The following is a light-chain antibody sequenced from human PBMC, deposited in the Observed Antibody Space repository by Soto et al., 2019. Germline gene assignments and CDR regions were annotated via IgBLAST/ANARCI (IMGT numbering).Light chain of an antibody. J-gene: IGKJ4*01. V-gene: IGKV1-27*01. CDR2: AAS. Sequence: DIQMTQSPSSLSASVGDRVTITCRASQGISNYLAWYQQKPGKVPKLLIYAASTLQSGVPSRFSGSGSGTDFTLTISSLQPEDVATYYCQTYNRVYTRLTFGGGTKVDIK. CDR3: QTYNRVYTRLT. CDR1: QGISNY.